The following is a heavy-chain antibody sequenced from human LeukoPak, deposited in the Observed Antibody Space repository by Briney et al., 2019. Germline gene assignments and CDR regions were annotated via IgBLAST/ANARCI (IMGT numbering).Heavy chain of an antibody. CDR3: ARGDSSAAMPRNP. Sequence: GSLRLSCAASGFTFSSYSMNWVRQAPGKGLEWVSSISSSSSYIYYADSVKGRSTISRDNAKNSLYLQMNSLRAEDTAVYYCARGDSSAAMPRNPWGQGTLVTVSS. D-gene: IGHD2-2*01. CDR1: GFTFSSYS. CDR2: ISSSSSYI. J-gene: IGHJ5*02. V-gene: IGHV3-21*01.